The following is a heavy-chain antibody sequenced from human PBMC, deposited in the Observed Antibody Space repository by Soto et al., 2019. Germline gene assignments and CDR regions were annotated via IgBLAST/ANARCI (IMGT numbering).Heavy chain of an antibody. Sequence: PSETLSLTCTVSGGSLGDSFWNWIRQPPGKGLEWIGEIHHSGISNYNPSLKSRVTMSVDTSKNQFSLKMTSVTAADTAVYYCAVTGTYNWFDPWGQGTLVTVS. CDR3: AVTGTYNWFDP. D-gene: IGHD7-27*01. J-gene: IGHJ5*02. V-gene: IGHV4-34*01. CDR1: GGSLGDSF. CDR2: IHHSGIS.